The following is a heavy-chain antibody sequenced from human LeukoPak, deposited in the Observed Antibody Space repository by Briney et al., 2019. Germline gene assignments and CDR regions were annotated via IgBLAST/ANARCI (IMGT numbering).Heavy chain of an antibody. CDR2: IYYSGST. D-gene: IGHD3-10*01. V-gene: IGHV4-59*01. J-gene: IGHJ4*02. CDR1: GGSISSYY. CDR3: AGDGSGSSFDY. Sequence: SETLSLTCTVSGGSISSYYWSWIRQPPGKGPEWIGYIYYSGSTNYNPSLKSRVTISVDTSKNQFSLKLSSVTAADTAVYYCAGDGSGSSFDYWGQGTLVTVSS.